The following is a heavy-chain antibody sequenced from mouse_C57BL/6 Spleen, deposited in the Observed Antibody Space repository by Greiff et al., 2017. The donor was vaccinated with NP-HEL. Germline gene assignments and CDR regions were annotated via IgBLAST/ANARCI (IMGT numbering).Heavy chain of an antibody. V-gene: IGHV1-4*01. CDR3: ARIGTGTFYFDY. CDR1: GYTFTSYT. D-gene: IGHD4-1*01. CDR2: INPSSGYT. Sequence: QVQLQQSGAELARPGASVKMSCKASGYTFTSYTMHWVKQRPGQGLEWIGYINPSSGYTKYNQKFKDKATLTADKSSSTAYMQLSSLTSEDSAVYYCARIGTGTFYFDYWGQGTTLTVSS. J-gene: IGHJ2*01.